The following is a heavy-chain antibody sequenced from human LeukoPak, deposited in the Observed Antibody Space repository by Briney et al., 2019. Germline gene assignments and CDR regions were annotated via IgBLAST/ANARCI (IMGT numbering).Heavy chain of an antibody. J-gene: IGHJ3*02. D-gene: IGHD3-22*01. Sequence: GGSLRLSCAASGLSFSSYAMTWVRQAPGKGPEWVSGISGSGDRTYYTGSVKGRFTISRDNSKNTLDLQMNGLRAEDTAVYFCAKRDNNDYYTGLHVFDIWGQGTMVTVSS. CDR2: ISGSGDRT. CDR1: GLSFSSYA. V-gene: IGHV3-23*01. CDR3: AKRDNNDYYTGLHVFDI.